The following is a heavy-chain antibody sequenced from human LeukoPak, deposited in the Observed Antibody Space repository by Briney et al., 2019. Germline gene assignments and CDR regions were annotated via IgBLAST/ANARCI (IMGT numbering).Heavy chain of an antibody. CDR2: IIPIFGTA. CDR3: ARKLVGATDYYYGMDV. V-gene: IGHV1-69*01. D-gene: IGHD1-26*01. Sequence: SVKVSCKASGGTFSSYAISWVRQAPGQGLEWMGGIIPIFGTADYAQKFQGRVTITADESTSTAYMELSSLRSEDTAVYYCARKLVGATDYYYGMDVWGQGTTVTVSS. CDR1: GGTFSSYA. J-gene: IGHJ6*02.